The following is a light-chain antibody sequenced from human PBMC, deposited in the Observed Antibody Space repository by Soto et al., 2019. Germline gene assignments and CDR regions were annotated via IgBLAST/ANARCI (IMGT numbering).Light chain of an antibody. Sequence: DIVMTQSPLSLPVTPGEPASISCRSSQSLLHSNGDTYLEWYLQKPGQSPQLLIYLRSLRAGGVPDRFSGGGSGTDFTLQIRRVEAEDVGVYYCMQALQTPRTFGQGTKVEIK. CDR2: LRS. CDR3: MQALQTPRT. V-gene: IGKV2-28*01. CDR1: QSLLHSNGDTY. J-gene: IGKJ1*01.